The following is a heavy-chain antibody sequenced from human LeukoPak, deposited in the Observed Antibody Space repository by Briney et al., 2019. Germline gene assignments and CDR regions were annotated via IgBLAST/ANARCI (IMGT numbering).Heavy chain of an antibody. CDR2: INHSGST. Sequence: PSETLSLTCAVYGGSFSGYYWSWIRQPPGKGLEWIGEINHSGSTNYNPSLKSRVTISVDTSKNQFSLKLSSVTAADTAVYYCARLLSHYDFWSGYKNYYMDVWGKGTTVTVSS. CDR3: ARLLSHYDFWSGYKNYYMDV. V-gene: IGHV4-34*01. J-gene: IGHJ6*03. CDR1: GGSFSGYY. D-gene: IGHD3-3*01.